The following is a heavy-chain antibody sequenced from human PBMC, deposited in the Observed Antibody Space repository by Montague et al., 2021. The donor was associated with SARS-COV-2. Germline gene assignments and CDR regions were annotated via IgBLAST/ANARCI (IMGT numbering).Heavy chain of an antibody. D-gene: IGHD3-9*01. V-gene: IGHV4-34*01. CDR3: ASFDIFTGYHY. CDR1: GGSFSGYY. J-gene: IGHJ4*02. CDR2: INHSGST. Sequence: SLTCAVYGGSFSGYYWSWIRQPPGKGLEWIGEINHSGSTNYNPSLKSRVTISVDTSKNQFSLKLSSVTAADTAVYYCASFDIFTGYHYWGQGTLVTVSS.